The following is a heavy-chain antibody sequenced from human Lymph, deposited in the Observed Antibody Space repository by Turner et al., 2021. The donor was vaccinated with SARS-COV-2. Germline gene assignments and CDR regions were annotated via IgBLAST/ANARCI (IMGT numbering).Heavy chain of an antibody. V-gene: IGHV3-23*01. CDR1: GFTFSSYA. Sequence: VQLLESGGGLVQPGGSLRLSCAASGFTFSSYAMSWVRQAPGKGREWVSAISGSGGSTYYADSVRGRFTISRDNSKNTLYLQMNSLRAEDTAIYYCAKDRFTLSSGWEDYWGQGALVTVSS. CDR2: ISGSGGST. CDR3: AKDRFTLSSGWEDY. J-gene: IGHJ4*02. D-gene: IGHD6-19*01.